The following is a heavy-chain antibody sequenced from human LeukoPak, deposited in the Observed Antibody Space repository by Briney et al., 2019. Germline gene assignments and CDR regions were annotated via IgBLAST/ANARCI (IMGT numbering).Heavy chain of an antibody. CDR2: IRYNGKDT. J-gene: IGHJ3*02. V-gene: IGHV3-30*02. CDR1: GFIFNSYG. D-gene: IGHD5-18*01. Sequence: PGGSLRLSCRASGFIFNSYGMHWVRQAPAKGLEWMSFIRYNGKDTYYADSVKGRFTIARDNAKNSFYLQMNSLRAEDTAVYYCGRDRLLDTATSDAFDIWGQGTMVTVSS. CDR3: GRDRLLDTATSDAFDI.